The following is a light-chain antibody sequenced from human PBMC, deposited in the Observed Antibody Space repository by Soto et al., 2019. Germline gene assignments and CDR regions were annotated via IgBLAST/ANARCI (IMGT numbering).Light chain of an antibody. CDR3: QQGSSSTWA. J-gene: IGKJ1*01. CDR2: AGF. V-gene: IGKV1-17*01. Sequence: DIHLSQSPAARAASVGDRGTSTCRESQSIRNDLGRYKQKQGQAPKRLIYAGFSLQSGVPSRFSGSGSGIAFTFTIRRLEPEDFETYYCQQGSSSTWAFGQGTKVDIK. CDR1: QSIRND.